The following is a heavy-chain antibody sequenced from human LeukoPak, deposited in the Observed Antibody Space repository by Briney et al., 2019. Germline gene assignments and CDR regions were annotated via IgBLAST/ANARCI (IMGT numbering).Heavy chain of an antibody. Sequence: GGSLRLSCAASGFTFSSYSMNWFRQAPGKGLEWVSSISSSSSYIYYADSVKGRFTISRDNAKNSLYLQMNSLRAEDTAVYYCARGSSNWYYFDYWGQGTLVTVSS. CDR2: ISSSSSYI. J-gene: IGHJ4*02. V-gene: IGHV3-21*01. D-gene: IGHD6-13*01. CDR1: GFTFSSYS. CDR3: ARGSSNWYYFDY.